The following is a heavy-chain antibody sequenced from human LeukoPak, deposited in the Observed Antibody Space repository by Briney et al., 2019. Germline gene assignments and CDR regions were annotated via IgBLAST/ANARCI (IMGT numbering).Heavy chain of an antibody. V-gene: IGHV1-69*04. CDR3: AREWFGELPFDY. Sequence: SVKVSCKASGGTFSSYAISWVRQAPGQGLEWMGRIIPIFGIANYAQKFQGRVTITADKSTSAAYMELSSLRSEDTAVYYCAREWFGELPFDYWGQGTLVTVSS. J-gene: IGHJ4*02. D-gene: IGHD3-10*01. CDR2: IIPIFGIA. CDR1: GGTFSSYA.